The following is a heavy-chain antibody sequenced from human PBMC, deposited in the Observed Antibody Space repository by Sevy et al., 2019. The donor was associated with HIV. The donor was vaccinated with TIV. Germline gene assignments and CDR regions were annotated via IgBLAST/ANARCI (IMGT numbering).Heavy chain of an antibody. J-gene: IGHJ4*02. CDR3: ATARAGAAFFFEY. CDR1: GSTLSDYD. D-gene: IGHD2-15*01. V-gene: IGHV3-13*01. CDR2: IGTACNT. Sequence: GGSLRLSCAASGSTLSDYDIHWVRQASGKGLEWVSGIGTACNTYYPDSVKGRFTISRENAENSVHLQMNTLRAGDTAVYYCATARAGAAFFFEYWSQGTLVTVSS.